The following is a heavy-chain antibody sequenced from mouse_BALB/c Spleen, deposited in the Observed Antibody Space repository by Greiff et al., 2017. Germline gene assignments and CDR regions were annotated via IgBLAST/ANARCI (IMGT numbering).Heavy chain of an antibody. D-gene: IGHD4-1*01. CDR3: ARDWALDY. Sequence: EVKLMESGGGLVQPGGSLRLSCATSGFTFTDYYMSWVRQPPGKALEWLGFIRNKANGYTTEYSASVKGRFTISRDNSQSILYLQMNTLRAEDSATYCCARDWALDYWGQGTTLTVSS. J-gene: IGHJ2*01. CDR2: IRNKANGYTT. V-gene: IGHV7-3*02. CDR1: GFTFTDYY.